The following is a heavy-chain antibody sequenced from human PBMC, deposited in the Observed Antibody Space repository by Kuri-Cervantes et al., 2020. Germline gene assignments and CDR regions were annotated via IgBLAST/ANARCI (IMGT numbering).Heavy chain of an antibody. D-gene: IGHD2-2*01. J-gene: IGHJ6*03. V-gene: IGHV1-8*01. CDR2: MNPNSGNT. Sequence: ASVKVSCKASGYTFTSYDINWVRQATGQGLEWMGWMNPNSGNTGYAQKLQGRVTMTRNTSISTAYMELSSLRSDDTAVYYCARTDCSSTSCYFYYYYMGVWGKGTTVTVSS. CDR3: ARTDCSSTSCYFYYYYMGV. CDR1: GYTFTSYD.